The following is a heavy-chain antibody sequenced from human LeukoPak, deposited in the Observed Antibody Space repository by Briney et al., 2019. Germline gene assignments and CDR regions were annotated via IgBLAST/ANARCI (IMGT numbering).Heavy chain of an antibody. J-gene: IGHJ4*02. Sequence: QLHLQESGPGLVQPPGTLSLTRGVSGGSIDMTNYWSWVRQAPGKGREWIGEIAHDGTRNYNASLRSRVAMSLDRANNQFSLSLTSVTAADTAVYYCTRENRPFCPFAYWGQGVLVTVSS. V-gene: IGHV4-4*03. CDR1: GGSIDMTNY. D-gene: IGHD2/OR15-2a*01. CDR3: TRENRPFCPFAY. CDR2: IAHDGTR.